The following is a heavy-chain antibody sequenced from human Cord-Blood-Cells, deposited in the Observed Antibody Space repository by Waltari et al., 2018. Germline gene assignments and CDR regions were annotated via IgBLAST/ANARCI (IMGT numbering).Heavy chain of an antibody. CDR2: ISGSGGST. V-gene: IGHV3-23*01. CDR3: AKGGERVTIFGVVIIEELDY. Sequence: EVQLLESGGGLVQPGGSLRLSCAASGFTFSSYAMSWVRPAAGQWLAWVSAISGSGGSTYYADSVKGRFTISRDNSKNTLYLQMNSLRAEDTAVYYCAKGGERVTIFGVVIIEELDYWGQGTLVTVSS. CDR1: GFTFSSYA. D-gene: IGHD3-3*01. J-gene: IGHJ4*02.